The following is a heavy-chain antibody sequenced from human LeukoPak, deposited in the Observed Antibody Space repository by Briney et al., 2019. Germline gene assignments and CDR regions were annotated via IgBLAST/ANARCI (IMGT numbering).Heavy chain of an antibody. CDR3: AKSSGWFLDY. CDR2: IYSGGST. CDR1: GLSVGNNY. V-gene: IGHV3-53*01. Sequence: PGGSLRLSCAASGLSVGNNYWSWVRQAPGKGLEWVSIIYSGGSTEYADSVKGRFTISRDNSENTVYLQMNSLRDEDTAVYYCAKSSGWFLDYWGQGTLVTVSS. D-gene: IGHD6-19*01. J-gene: IGHJ4*02.